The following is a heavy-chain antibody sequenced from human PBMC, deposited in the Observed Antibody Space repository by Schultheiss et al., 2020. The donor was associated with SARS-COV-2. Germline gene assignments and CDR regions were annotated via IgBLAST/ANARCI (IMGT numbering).Heavy chain of an antibody. Sequence: SETLSLTCSVSGGSISNYFWSWIRQPPGKGLEWMGYIYYSGSTNYNPSLKSRVTISVDTSKNQFSLKLSSVTAADTAVYYCAGNPHTFYYYYGMDVWGQGTTVTVSS. CDR1: GGSISNYF. J-gene: IGHJ6*02. CDR3: AGNPHTFYYYYGMDV. D-gene: IGHD1-14*01. V-gene: IGHV4-59*08. CDR2: IYYSGST.